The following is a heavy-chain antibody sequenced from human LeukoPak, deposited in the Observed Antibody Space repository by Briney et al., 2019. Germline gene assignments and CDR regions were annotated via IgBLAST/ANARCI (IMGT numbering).Heavy chain of an antibody. Sequence: PGGSLRLSCAASGFTFSSYSMNWVRQAPGKGLEWVSSISSSSSSYIYYADSVKGRFTISRDNAKNSLYLQMNSLRAEDTAVYYCARDTGYCSSTSCPGPDFDYWGQGTLVTVSS. J-gene: IGHJ4*02. CDR2: ISSSSSSYI. CDR1: GFTFSSYS. V-gene: IGHV3-21*01. D-gene: IGHD2-2*01. CDR3: ARDTGYCSSTSCPGPDFDY.